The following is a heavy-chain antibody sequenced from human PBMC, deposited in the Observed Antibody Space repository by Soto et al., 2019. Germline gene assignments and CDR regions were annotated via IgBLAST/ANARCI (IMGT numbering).Heavy chain of an antibody. J-gene: IGHJ3*01. Sequence: GGSLRLSCEVSGLTYSTAWMHWVRQAPGKGLVWVSSINRDGSVTNYADSVKGRFTISRDSAEKTLYLQINSLRADDTAVYYWARADIVVGPYVRIRGEWTNVTVSS. V-gene: IGHV3-74*01. CDR2: INRDGSVT. D-gene: IGHD2-2*01. CDR3: ARADIVVGPYVRI. CDR1: GLTYSTAW.